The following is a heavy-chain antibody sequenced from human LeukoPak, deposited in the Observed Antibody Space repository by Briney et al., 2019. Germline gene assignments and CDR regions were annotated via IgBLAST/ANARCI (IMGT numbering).Heavy chain of an antibody. D-gene: IGHD2-15*01. CDR3: ARAADCSGGSCYPKFDY. Sequence: GGSLRLSCAASGFTVSSSFMSWVRQAPGKGLEWVSAISGSGGSTYYADSVKGRFTISRDNSKNTLYLQMNSLRAEDTAVYYCARAADCSGGSCYPKFDYWGLGTLVTVSS. J-gene: IGHJ4*02. CDR2: ISGSGGST. V-gene: IGHV3-23*01. CDR1: GFTVSSSF.